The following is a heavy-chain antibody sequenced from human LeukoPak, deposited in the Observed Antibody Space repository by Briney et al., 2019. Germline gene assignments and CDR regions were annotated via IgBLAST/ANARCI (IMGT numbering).Heavy chain of an antibody. CDR3: ARWYYYDSSGYYYEGGQGY. D-gene: IGHD3-22*01. CDR1: GFTFSSYS. J-gene: IGHJ4*02. Sequence: PGGSLRLSCAASGFTFSSYSMNWVRQAPGKGLEWVSYISSSSSTIYYADSVKGRFTISRDNAKNSLYLQMNSLRAEDTAVYYCARWYYYDSSGYYYEGGQGYWGQGTLVTVSS. CDR2: ISSSSSTI. V-gene: IGHV3-48*01.